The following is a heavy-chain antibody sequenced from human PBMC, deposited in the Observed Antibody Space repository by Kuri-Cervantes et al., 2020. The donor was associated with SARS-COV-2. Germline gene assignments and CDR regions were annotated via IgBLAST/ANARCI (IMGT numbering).Heavy chain of an antibody. Sequence: SCTVSGYSISSGYYWSWIRQPAGKGLEWIGRIYTSGSTNYNPSLKSRVTISVDTSKNQFSLKLSSVTAADTAVYYCAYTTVTGYFQHWGQGTLVTVSS. CDR3: AYTTVTGYFQH. J-gene: IGHJ1*01. CDR2: IYTSGST. D-gene: IGHD4-17*01. V-gene: IGHV4-61*02. CDR1: GYSISSGYY.